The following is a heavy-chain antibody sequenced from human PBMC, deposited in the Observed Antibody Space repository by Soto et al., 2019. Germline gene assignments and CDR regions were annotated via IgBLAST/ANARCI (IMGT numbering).Heavy chain of an antibody. CDR3: ARDRSYSTSRYDAVDI. J-gene: IGHJ3*02. V-gene: IGHV4-59*01. Sequence: QVQLQESGPGLVKPSETLSLTCTVSGGSISSYYWNWIRQPPGRGLEWIGYIFYSGNTDYNPSLKSRVTISLDTSKNQFSLRLSSVTAADTAVYYCARDRSYSTSRYDAVDIWGQGTMVTVSS. CDR1: GGSISSYY. CDR2: IFYSGNT. D-gene: IGHD6-6*01.